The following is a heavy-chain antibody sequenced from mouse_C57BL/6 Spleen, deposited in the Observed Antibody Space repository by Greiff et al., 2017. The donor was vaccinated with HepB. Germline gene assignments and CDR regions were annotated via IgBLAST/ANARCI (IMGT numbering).Heavy chain of an antibody. V-gene: IGHV1-66*01. CDR1: GYSFTSYY. D-gene: IGHD1-1*01. CDR2: IYPGSGNT. CDR3: ARFTTGDAMDY. J-gene: IGHJ4*01. Sequence: QVQLQQSGPELVKPGASVKISCKASGYSFTSYYIHWVKQRPGQGLEWIGWIYPGSGNTKYNEKFKGKATLTADTSSSTAYMQLSSLTSEDSAVYYCARFTTGDAMDYWGQGTSVTVSS.